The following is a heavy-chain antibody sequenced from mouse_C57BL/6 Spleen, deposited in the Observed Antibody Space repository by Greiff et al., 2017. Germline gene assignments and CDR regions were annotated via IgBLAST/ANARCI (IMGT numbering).Heavy chain of an antibody. D-gene: IGHD2-1*01. V-gene: IGHV1-22*01. J-gene: IGHJ4*01. CDR1: GYTFTDYN. CDR3: ARGGYYDYGAMDY. CDR2: INPNNGGT. Sequence: EVQLQQSGPELVKPGASVKMSCKASGYTFTDYNMHWVKQSHGKSLEWIGYINPNNGGTSYNQKFKGKATLTVNKSSSTAYMELRSLTSEDSAVYYCARGGYYDYGAMDYWGQGTSVTVSS.